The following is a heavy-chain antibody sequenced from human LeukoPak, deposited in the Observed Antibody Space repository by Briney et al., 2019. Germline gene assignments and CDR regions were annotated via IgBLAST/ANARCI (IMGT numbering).Heavy chain of an antibody. V-gene: IGHV1-69*04. D-gene: IGHD2-2*01. CDR3: ARTDIVVVPAATGDYYYGMDV. CDR2: IIPIFGIA. CDR1: GGTFSSYA. Sequence: WASVKVSCKASGGTFSSYAISWVRQAPGQGLEWMGRIIPIFGIANYAQKFQGRVTITADKSTSTAYMELSSLRSEDTAVYYCARTDIVVVPAATGDYYYGMDVWGRGTTVTVSS. J-gene: IGHJ6*02.